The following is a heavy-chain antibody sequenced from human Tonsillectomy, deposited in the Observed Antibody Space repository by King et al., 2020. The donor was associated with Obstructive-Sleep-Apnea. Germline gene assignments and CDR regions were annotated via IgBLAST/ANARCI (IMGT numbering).Heavy chain of an antibody. V-gene: IGHV5-10-1*01. J-gene: IGHJ4*02. D-gene: IGHD3-16*01. CDR3: ARLRGRDDPPFDY. CDR2: IDPSVSYT. Sequence: QLVQSGAEVKKPGESLRISCKGSGYSFTSYWISWVRQMPGKGLELMGRIDPSVSYTNSNPSFQGHVTSSADKSISTAYLQWSSLKASDTAMYYCARLRGRDDPPFDYWGQGTLVTVSS. CDR1: GYSFTSYW.